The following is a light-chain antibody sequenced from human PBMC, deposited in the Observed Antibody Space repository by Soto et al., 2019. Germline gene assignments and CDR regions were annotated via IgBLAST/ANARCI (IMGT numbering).Light chain of an antibody. CDR2: SIN. V-gene: IGLV1-47*02. CDR1: SSNVGRNY. Sequence: QTLVTQPSSASGTPGQRVTISCSGSSSNVGRNYVYWYQQLPGTAPKLLIYSINQRPSGVPDRFSGSKSGTSASLAISGLRSEDEADYYCTAWDDGLSGWVFGGGTKLTVL. J-gene: IGLJ3*02. CDR3: TAWDDGLSGWV.